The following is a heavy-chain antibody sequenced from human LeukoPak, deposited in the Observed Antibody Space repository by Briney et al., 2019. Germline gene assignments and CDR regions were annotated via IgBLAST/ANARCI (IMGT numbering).Heavy chain of an antibody. V-gene: IGHV3-23*01. CDR3: AKDSNGWYNY. D-gene: IGHD6-19*01. J-gene: IGHJ4*02. Sequence: GGSLRLSCAAAGFTFSSYAMSWVRQAPGKGLEWVSAISGSGGTTYYADSVKGRFTISRDNSKNTLYLQMNSLRAEDTAVYYCAKDSNGWYNYWGQGTLVTVSS. CDR2: ISGSGGTT. CDR1: GFTFSSYA.